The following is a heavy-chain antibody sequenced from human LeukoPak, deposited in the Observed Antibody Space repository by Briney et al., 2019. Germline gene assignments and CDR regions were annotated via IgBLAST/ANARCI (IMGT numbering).Heavy chain of an antibody. CDR3: ARDTTDYDFWSGYYYYYGMDV. CDR2: IKQDGSEK. Sequence: PGGSLRLSCAASGFTFSSYWMSWVRQAPGKGLEWVANIKQDGSEKYYVDSVKGRFTISRDNAKNSLYLQMNSLRAEDTAVYYCARDTTDYDFWSGYYYYYGMDVWGQGTRVTVSS. J-gene: IGHJ6*02. V-gene: IGHV3-7*01. D-gene: IGHD3-3*01. CDR1: GFTFSSYW.